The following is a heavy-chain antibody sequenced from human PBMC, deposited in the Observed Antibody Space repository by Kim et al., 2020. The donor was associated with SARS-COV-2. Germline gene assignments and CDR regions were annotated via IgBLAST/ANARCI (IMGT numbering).Heavy chain of an antibody. D-gene: IGHD3-10*01. Sequence: KYSQKFQGRVTITRDTSASTAYMELSSLRSEDTAVYYCARDLWFGELFFDYWGQGTLVTVSS. CDR3: ARDLWFGELFFDY. V-gene: IGHV1-3*01. J-gene: IGHJ4*02.